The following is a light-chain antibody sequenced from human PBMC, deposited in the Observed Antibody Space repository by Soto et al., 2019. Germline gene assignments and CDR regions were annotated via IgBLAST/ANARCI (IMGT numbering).Light chain of an antibody. CDR3: CSYAGSSTFPYV. Sequence: QSVLTQPASVSGSPGQSITISCTGTSNDVGSYNSVSWYQQHPGKAPKLMIYEGSKRPSGVSNRFSGSKSGNTASLTISGLQAEDEAYYYCCSYAGSSTFPYVFGTGTKLTVL. J-gene: IGLJ1*01. CDR1: SNDVGSYNS. V-gene: IGLV2-23*03. CDR2: EGS.